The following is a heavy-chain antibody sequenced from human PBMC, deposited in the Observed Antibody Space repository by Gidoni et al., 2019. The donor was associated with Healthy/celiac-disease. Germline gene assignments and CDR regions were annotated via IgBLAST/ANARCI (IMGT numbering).Heavy chain of an antibody. CDR3: VTLQETRGDY. CDR1: GFTFSSYG. V-gene: IGHV3-30*03. J-gene: IGHJ4*02. Sequence: QVQLVESGGGVVQPGWSLRLSCAASGFTFSSYGMHWVRQAPGKGLEWVEVISYDGSNKYYADSVKGRFTISRDNSKNTLYLQMNSLRAEDTAVYYCVTLQETRGDYWGQGTLVTVSS. D-gene: IGHD4-4*01. CDR2: ISYDGSNK.